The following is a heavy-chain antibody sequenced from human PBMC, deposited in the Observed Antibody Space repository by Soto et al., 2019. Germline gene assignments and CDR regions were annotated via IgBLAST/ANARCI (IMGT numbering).Heavy chain of an antibody. Sequence: ASVKVSCKASGYTFTGHYIHWVRQAPEQGPEWMGEIAPESGATRYAQRFQGRVTMTRDMSITTVYMELNNLSPDDTAVYYCGRGRSGQRVVFYWGQGTPVTVSS. CDR3: GRGRSGQRVVFY. V-gene: IGHV1-2*02. CDR1: GYTFTGHY. CDR2: IAPESGAT. J-gene: IGHJ4*02. D-gene: IGHD1-26*01.